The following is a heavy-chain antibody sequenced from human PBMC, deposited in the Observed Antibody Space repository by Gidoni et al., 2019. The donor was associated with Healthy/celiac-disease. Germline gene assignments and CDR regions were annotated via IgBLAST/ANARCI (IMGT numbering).Heavy chain of an antibody. CDR2: ISSSSSYI. CDR1: GFTFSSYS. D-gene: IGHD3-3*01. V-gene: IGHV3-21*01. CDR3: ARDALDDFWSGYSDAFDI. Sequence: EVQLVESGGGLVKPGGSLRLSCAASGFTFSSYSMNWVRQAPGKGLEWVSSISSSSSYIYYADSVKGRFTISRDNAKNSLYLQMNSLRAEDTAVYYCARDALDDFWSGYSDAFDIWGQGTMVTVSS. J-gene: IGHJ3*02.